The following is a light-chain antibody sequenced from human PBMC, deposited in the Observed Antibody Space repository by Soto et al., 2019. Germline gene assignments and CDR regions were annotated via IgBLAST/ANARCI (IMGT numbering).Light chain of an antibody. Sequence: EIVMTHSPATLSVSPWEIATLSCGASQSVSSNLAWYQQKPGQAPRLLIYGASTRATGIPAKFSGGGSGTEFTLTISSLQSEDFAIYYCQQYKNGWTFGHGTKVDIK. CDR2: GAS. CDR3: QQYKNGWT. V-gene: IGKV3-15*01. J-gene: IGKJ1*01. CDR1: QSVSSN.